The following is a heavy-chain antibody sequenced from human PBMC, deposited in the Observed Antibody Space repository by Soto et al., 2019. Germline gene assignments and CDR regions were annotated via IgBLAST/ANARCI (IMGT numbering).Heavy chain of an antibody. CDR1: EYSFASYW. CDR3: ARQVEDGYSFGYHY. J-gene: IGHJ4*02. Sequence: PGESLKLSCKGSEYSFASYWIGWVRQMPGKGLEWMGIIYPGDSDTRYSPSFQGQVTISADNSISTAYLQWSSLKASDTAIYYCARQVEDGYSFGYHYWGQGTPVTVSS. D-gene: IGHD5-18*01. V-gene: IGHV5-51*01. CDR2: IYPGDSDT.